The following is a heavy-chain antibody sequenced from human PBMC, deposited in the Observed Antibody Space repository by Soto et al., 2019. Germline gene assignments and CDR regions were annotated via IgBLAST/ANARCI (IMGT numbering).Heavy chain of an antibody. J-gene: IGHJ6*02. D-gene: IGHD7-27*01. CDR3: AKWDLTARLGQSPACGGGMDV. Sequence: GESLKISCKDSGYTFGSYYVAWVRQMPGKGLEWMGIIHPGDSDTRHSPSFQDQVTISADRAINTAYLQWSSLKASDTAMYYCAKWDLTARLGQSPACGGGMDVWGQGTTVTVSS. CDR2: IHPGDSDT. V-gene: IGHV5-51*01. CDR1: GYTFGSYY.